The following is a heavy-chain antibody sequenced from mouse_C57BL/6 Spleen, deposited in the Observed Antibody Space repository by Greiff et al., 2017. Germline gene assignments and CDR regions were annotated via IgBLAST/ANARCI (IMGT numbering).Heavy chain of an antibody. CDR2: ISDGGSYT. J-gene: IGHJ2*01. V-gene: IGHV5-4*01. Sequence: EVNLVESGGGLVKPGGSLKLSCAASGFTFSSYAMSWVRQTPEKRLEWVATISDGGSYTYYPDNVKGRFTISRDNAKNNLYLQMSHLKSEDTAMYFWAIDRYYGSSYKTYYFGYWGQGTTLTVSS. D-gene: IGHD1-1*01. CDR1: GFTFSSYA. CDR3: AIDRYYGSSYKTYYFGY.